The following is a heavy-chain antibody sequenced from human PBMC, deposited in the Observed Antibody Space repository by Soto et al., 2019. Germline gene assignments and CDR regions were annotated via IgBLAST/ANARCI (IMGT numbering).Heavy chain of an antibody. CDR3: AKGSIEYRASVDH. CDR2: ISARGGSL. V-gene: IGHV3-23*01. D-gene: IGHD5-12*01. CDR1: GFSFSSYA. J-gene: IGHJ4*02. Sequence: EVQLLESGGGLVQPGGSLRLACTASGFSFSSYAMVWVRQAPGKGLEWVSVISARGGSLYFADSVKGRFTISRDNSKNVLSLEMNNLRAEDTATYFCAKGSIEYRASVDHLGQGTLVLVSS.